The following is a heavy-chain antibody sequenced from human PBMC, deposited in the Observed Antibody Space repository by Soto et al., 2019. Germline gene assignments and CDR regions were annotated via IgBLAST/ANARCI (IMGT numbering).Heavy chain of an antibody. J-gene: IGHJ6*03. Sequence: EVQLVESGGGLVKPGGSLRLSCAASGFTFSNAWMSWVRQAPGKGLEWVGRIKSKTDGGTTDYAAPVKGRFTISRDDSKNTLYLQMNSVKTEDTAVYYCTTEGGTMVRNNVYYMDVWGKGTTVTVSS. CDR1: GFTFSNAW. CDR3: TTEGGTMVRNNVYYMDV. V-gene: IGHV3-15*01. CDR2: IKSKTDGGTT. D-gene: IGHD3-10*01.